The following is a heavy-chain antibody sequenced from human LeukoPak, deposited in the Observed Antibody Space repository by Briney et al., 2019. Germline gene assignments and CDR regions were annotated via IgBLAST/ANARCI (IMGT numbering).Heavy chain of an antibody. V-gene: IGHV3-53*01. CDR1: GFTVSSNY. J-gene: IGHJ4*02. CDR2: IYSGGST. D-gene: IGHD4-11*01. Sequence: PGGSLILSCAASGFTVSSNYMSWVRQAPGKGLEWVSVIYSGGSTYYADSVKGRFTISRDNSKNTLYLQMNSLRAEDTAVYYCARGPGSHSNFEDYWGQGTLVTVSS. CDR3: ARGPGSHSNFEDY.